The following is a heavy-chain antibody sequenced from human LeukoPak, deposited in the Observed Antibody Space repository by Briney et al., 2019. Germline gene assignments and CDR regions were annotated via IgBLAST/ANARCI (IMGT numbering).Heavy chain of an antibody. CDR3: ARDKDSSSSPYYYYYMDV. Sequence: GGSLRLSCAASGFSFSTSAMTWVRQAPGKGLEWVSSIYGGGTNTYYADSLKGRFTISRDNSKNTLYLQMNSLRAEDTAVYYCARDKDSSSSPYYYYYMDVWGKGTTVTVSS. D-gene: IGHD6-6*01. CDR2: IYGGGTNT. J-gene: IGHJ6*03. V-gene: IGHV3-23*01. CDR1: GFSFSTSA.